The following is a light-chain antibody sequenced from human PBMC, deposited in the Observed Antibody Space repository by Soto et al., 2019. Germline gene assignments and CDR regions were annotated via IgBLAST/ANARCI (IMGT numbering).Light chain of an antibody. CDR2: DAS. CDR1: QSIRSY. V-gene: IGKV3-11*01. J-gene: IGKJ3*01. CDR3: QQRSNWPRVT. Sequence: EIVLTQSPATLSLSPGERATLSCRASQSIRSYLAWYQQKPGQAPRLLIYDASNRATGIPARFSGRGSGTDFTLTISSLEPEDFAVYYCQQRSNWPRVTFGPGTKVDIK.